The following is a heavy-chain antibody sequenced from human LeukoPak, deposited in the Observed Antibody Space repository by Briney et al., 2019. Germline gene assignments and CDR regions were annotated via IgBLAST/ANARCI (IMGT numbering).Heavy chain of an antibody. CDR1: GGSISSYY. D-gene: IGHD3-22*01. J-gene: IGHJ3*02. Sequence: SETLSLTCTVSGGSISSYYWSWIRQPPGKGPEWIGYIYYSGSTNYNPSLKSRVTISVDTSKNQFSLKLSSVTAADTAVYYCARRSSGYAHAFDIWGQGTMVTVSS. CDR2: IYYSGST. V-gene: IGHV4-59*01. CDR3: ARRSSGYAHAFDI.